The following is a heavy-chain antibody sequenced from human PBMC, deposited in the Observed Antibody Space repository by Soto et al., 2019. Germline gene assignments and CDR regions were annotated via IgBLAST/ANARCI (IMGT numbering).Heavy chain of an antibody. CDR3: ARVRYCSGGSCYFFDAPNWFDP. CDR2: IYPGDSDT. CDR1: GYSFTSYW. V-gene: IGHV5-51*01. D-gene: IGHD2-15*01. Sequence: PGESLKISCKGPGYSFTSYWIGWVRQMPGKGLEWMGIIYPGDSDTRYSPSFQGQVTISADKSISTAYLQWSSLKASDTAMYYCARVRYCSGGSCYFFDAPNWFDPWGQGTLVTVSS. J-gene: IGHJ5*02.